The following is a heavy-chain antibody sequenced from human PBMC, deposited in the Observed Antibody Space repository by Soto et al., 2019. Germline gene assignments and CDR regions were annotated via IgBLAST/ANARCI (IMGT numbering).Heavy chain of an antibody. V-gene: IGHV3-23*01. D-gene: IGHD6-13*01. Sequence: GGSLRLSCAASGFTFSCYAMSWVRQAPGKGLEWVSAISGSGGSTYYADSVKGRFTISRDNSKNTLYLLMNSLRAEDTAVYYCAKDHLPHSGYSSSWYEGKGGYYYCGMDVWGQGTTVTVSS. CDR3: AKDHLPHSGYSSSWYEGKGGYYYCGMDV. CDR2: ISGSGGST. CDR1: GFTFSCYA. J-gene: IGHJ6*02.